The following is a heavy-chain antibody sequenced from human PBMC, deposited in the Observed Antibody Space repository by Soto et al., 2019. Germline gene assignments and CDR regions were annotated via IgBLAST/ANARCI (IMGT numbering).Heavy chain of an antibody. J-gene: IGHJ4*02. CDR1: GYRFSTYG. CDR3: ARERYVASRHSHYDS. D-gene: IGHD6-6*01. CDR2: TSTNNDDR. Sequence: ASVKVSCKASGYRFSTYGINWVRQAPGQGPEWLGWTSTNNDDRNYAQKFRGRVTFTTDTSTSTAYMELRSLISDDTAVYFRARERYVASRHSHYDSWGQGTQVTVSS. V-gene: IGHV1-18*04.